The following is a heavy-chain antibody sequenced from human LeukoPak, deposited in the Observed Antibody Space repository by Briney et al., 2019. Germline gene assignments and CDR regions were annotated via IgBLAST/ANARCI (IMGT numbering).Heavy chain of an antibody. CDR3: ARGSYYYDRSGYLYFDY. CDR1: GYTFTGYY. Sequence: ASVKVFCKASGYTFTGYYMHWVRQAPGQGLEWMGWINPNSGGTNYAQKFQGRVTMTRDTSISTAYMELSRLRSDDTAVYYCARGSYYYDRSGYLYFDYWGQGTLVTVSS. V-gene: IGHV1-2*02. J-gene: IGHJ4*02. CDR2: INPNSGGT. D-gene: IGHD3-22*01.